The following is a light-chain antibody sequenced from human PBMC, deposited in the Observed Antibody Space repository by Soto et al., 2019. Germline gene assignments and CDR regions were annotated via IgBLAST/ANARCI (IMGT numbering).Light chain of an antibody. CDR1: SSNIGNNY. J-gene: IGLJ3*02. V-gene: IGLV1-51*02. CDR2: ENN. CDR3: GTWDSSLSGV. Sequence: QSVLTQPPSVSAAPGQKVTSSCSGSSSNIGNNYVSWYQQLPGTAPKLLIYENNKRPSGIPDRFSGSKSGTSATLGITGLETGDEADYYCGTWDSSLSGVFGGGTKVTVL.